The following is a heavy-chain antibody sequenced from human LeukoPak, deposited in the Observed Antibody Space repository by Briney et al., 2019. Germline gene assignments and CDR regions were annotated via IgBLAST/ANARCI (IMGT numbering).Heavy chain of an antibody. J-gene: IGHJ4*02. CDR2: IYPGDSDT. Sequence: GESLKISCKGSGYSFTSYWIGWVRQMPGKGLEWMGIIYPGDSDTRYSPSFQGQVTISADKSISTAYLQWSSLKASDTAMYYCARLFSGRLYYGSGSYYKGTKDYWGQGTLVTVSS. CDR1: GYSFTSYW. V-gene: IGHV5-51*01. CDR3: ARLFSGRLYYGSGSYYKGTKDY. D-gene: IGHD3-10*01.